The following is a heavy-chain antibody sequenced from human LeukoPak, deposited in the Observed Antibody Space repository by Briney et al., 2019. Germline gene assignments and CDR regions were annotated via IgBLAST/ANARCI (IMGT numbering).Heavy chain of an antibody. CDR3: AKGVEYGMDV. CDR1: GFTFNNYA. D-gene: IGHD2-8*01. V-gene: IGHV3-23*01. J-gene: IGHJ6*02. Sequence: QPGGSLRLSCASSGFTFNNYAMSWVRPAPGKGLEWVSTISVSGGSTYSADSVKGRFTISRDNSKNTLYLQMNSLRAEDTAVYYCAKGVEYGMDVWGQGTTVTVSS. CDR2: ISVSGGST.